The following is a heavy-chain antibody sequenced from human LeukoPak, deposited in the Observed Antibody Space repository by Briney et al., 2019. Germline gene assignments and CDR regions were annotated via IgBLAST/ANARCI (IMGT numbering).Heavy chain of an antibody. CDR2: INHSGST. CDR3: AGVYDSSGYYPF. D-gene: IGHD3-22*01. CDR1: GDSMNSRDFL. J-gene: IGHJ4*02. V-gene: IGHV4-39*07. Sequence: SETLSLTCTVSGDSMNSRDFLWGWIRQPPGKGLEWIGEINHSGSTNYNPSLKSRVTISVDTSKNQFSLKLSSVTAADTAMYYCAGVYDSSGYYPFWGQGTLVTVSS.